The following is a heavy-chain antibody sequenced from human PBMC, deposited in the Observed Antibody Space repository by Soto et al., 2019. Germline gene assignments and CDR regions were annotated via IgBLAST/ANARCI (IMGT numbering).Heavy chain of an antibody. D-gene: IGHD3-10*01. Sequence: HVQLVQSGTEVKKPGASVRVSCMVSGYPFTTYYIHWVRQAPGQGLEWMGWIDPRSGGTVYEKKFQGSVTMTRDTSISPVYMDLSGLTSDDTALYYCATDDYGVFPYWGQGSLVTVSS. CDR3: ATDDYGVFPY. V-gene: IGHV1-2*02. CDR2: IDPRSGGT. CDR1: GYPFTTYY. J-gene: IGHJ4*02.